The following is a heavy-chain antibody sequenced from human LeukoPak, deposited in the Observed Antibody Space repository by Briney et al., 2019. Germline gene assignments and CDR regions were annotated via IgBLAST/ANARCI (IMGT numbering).Heavy chain of an antibody. Sequence: ESLKVSCTASGYTFTSYDINWMRQATGQGLEWMGWMNPNSGNTGYEQPFHGRVTMTRNTSISTAYMELSSLRSEDTAVYYCARVGDYGDYAYIGYWGQGTLVTVSS. V-gene: IGHV1-8*01. J-gene: IGHJ4*02. CDR2: MNPNSGNT. D-gene: IGHD4-17*01. CDR3: ARVGDYGDYAYIGY. CDR1: GYTFTSYD.